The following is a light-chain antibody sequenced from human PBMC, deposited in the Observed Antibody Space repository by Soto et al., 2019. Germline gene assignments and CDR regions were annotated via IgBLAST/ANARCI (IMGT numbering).Light chain of an antibody. CDR1: QSVLYSSNNKNY. Sequence: DIVMTQSPDSLAVTLGERATINCKSSQSVLYSSNNKNYLAWYQQKPGQPPKLLIYWASTRESGVPDRFSGSGSGTDFTRTISSLQAADVAVYYCQQYYSTPPTFGQGTKVEIK. CDR3: QQYYSTPPT. CDR2: WAS. V-gene: IGKV4-1*01. J-gene: IGKJ1*01.